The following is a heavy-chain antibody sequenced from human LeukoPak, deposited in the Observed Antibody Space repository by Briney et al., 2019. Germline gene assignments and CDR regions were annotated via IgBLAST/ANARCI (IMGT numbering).Heavy chain of an antibody. Sequence: GGSLRLSCAASGFTFDDYAMHWVRQAPGKGLEWVSGISWNSGSIGYADSVKGRFTISRDNAKNSLYLQMNSLRAEDTALYYCARVPNYGSGSGFDPWGQGTLVTVSS. D-gene: IGHD3-10*01. CDR3: ARVPNYGSGSGFDP. CDR2: ISWNSGSI. CDR1: GFTFDDYA. V-gene: IGHV3-9*01. J-gene: IGHJ5*02.